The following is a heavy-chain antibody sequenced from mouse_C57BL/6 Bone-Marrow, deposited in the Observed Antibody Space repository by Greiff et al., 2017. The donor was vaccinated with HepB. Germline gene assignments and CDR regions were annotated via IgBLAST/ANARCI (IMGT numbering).Heavy chain of an antibody. CDR2: IDPEDGET. CDR1: GFNIKDYY. Sequence: DVQLQESGAELVKPGASVKLSCTASGFNIKDYYMHWVKQRTEQGLEWIGRIDPEDGETKYAPKFQGKATITADTSSNTAYLQLSSLTSEDTAVYYCAREFITTVVATGGFDYWGQGTTLTVSS. J-gene: IGHJ2*01. CDR3: AREFITTVVATGGFDY. V-gene: IGHV14-2*01. D-gene: IGHD1-1*01.